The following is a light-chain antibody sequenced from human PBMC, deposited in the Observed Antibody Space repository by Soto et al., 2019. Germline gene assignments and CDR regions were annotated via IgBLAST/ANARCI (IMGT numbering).Light chain of an antibody. J-gene: IGLJ6*01. V-gene: IGLV1-40*01. Sequence: QSVLTQPPSVSGAPGQRVTIACAGNRSNIGAGYDVFWYQQLPGTAPKLLIYGNNIRPSGVPDRFSGSKSDTSASLAISGAQAEDEADYYCQSYDSSLNSDVFGSGTQLTVL. CDR3: QSYDSSLNSDV. CDR1: RSNIGAGYD. CDR2: GNN.